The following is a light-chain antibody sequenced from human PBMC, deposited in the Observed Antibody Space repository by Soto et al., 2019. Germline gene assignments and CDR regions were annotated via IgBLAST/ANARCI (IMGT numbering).Light chain of an antibody. CDR1: TSDVGGYNL. CDR3: CSYASSSSYV. Sequence: SVLTQPASVSGSPGQSITISCSGTTSDVGGYNLVSWYQQHTAKAPKLLIYEGTQRPSGVSSRFSGSKSGNTASLTISGLQAEDEAEYYCCSYASSSSYVFGTGTKVTVL. V-gene: IGLV2-23*01. CDR2: EGT. J-gene: IGLJ1*01.